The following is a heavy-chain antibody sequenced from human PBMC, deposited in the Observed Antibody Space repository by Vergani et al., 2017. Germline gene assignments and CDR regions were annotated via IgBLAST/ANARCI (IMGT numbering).Heavy chain of an antibody. V-gene: IGHV1-69*18. D-gene: IGHD2-2*01. Sequence: QVQLVQSGAEVKKPGSSVKVSCKASGGTFSSYAISWVRQAPGQGLEWMGRIIPIFGTANYAQKFQGRVTITADESTSTAYMELSSLRSEDTAVYYCARPLQGYCSSTSCYEDYYYGMDVWGQGTTVTVSS. CDR1: GGTFSSYA. CDR2: IIPIFGTA. J-gene: IGHJ6*02. CDR3: ARPLQGYCSSTSCYEDYYYGMDV.